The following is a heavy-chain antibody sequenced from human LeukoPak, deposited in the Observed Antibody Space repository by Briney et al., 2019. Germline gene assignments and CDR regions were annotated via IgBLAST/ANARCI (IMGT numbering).Heavy chain of an antibody. CDR1: GYTFTNYD. J-gene: IGHJ4*01. CDR2: MNPNSGKK. CDR3: TKLARAPRDFDY. D-gene: IGHD2-8*01. Sequence: GASVKVSCKASGYTFTNYDINWVRQATGQGLEWMGYMNPNSGKKVYAQKFQGRVTITSDTSIGTAYMELTSLRSEDTAVYYCTKLARAPRDFDYWGQGTLVTVSS. V-gene: IGHV1-8*03.